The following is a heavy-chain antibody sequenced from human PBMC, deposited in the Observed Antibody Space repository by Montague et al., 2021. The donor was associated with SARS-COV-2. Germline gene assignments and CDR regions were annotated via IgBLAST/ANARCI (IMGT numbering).Heavy chain of an antibody. CDR3: ARLTAGYCSGGSCYWGTGFDY. J-gene: IGHJ4*02. Sequence: SETLSLTCAVSGGSISSSNWWSWVRQPPGKGLEWIGEIYHSGSTNYNPSLKSRVTISVDTSKNQFSLKLSSVTAADTAVYYCARLTAGYCSGGSCYWGTGFDYWDQGTLVTVSS. CDR1: GGSISSSNW. D-gene: IGHD2-15*01. V-gene: IGHV4-4*02. CDR2: IYHSGST.